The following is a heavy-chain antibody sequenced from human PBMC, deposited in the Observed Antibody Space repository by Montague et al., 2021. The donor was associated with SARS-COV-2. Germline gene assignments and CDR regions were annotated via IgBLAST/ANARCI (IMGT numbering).Heavy chain of an antibody. D-gene: IGHD6-13*01. CDR2: IDWDDDK. V-gene: IGHV2-70*11. CDR3: ERILVAAAGSPCDP. CDR1: GFSLSTSGMC. Sequence: PSLVKPTQTLTLTCTFSGFSLSTSGMCVSWIRPPPGKALDWLARIDWDDDKYYSTSLKTRLTISKDTSKNQVVLTMTNMDPVDTATYYCERILVAAAGSPCDPWGQGTLVTVSS. J-gene: IGHJ5*02.